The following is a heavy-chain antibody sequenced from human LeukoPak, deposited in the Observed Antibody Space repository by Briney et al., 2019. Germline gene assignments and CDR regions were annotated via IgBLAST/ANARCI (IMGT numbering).Heavy chain of an antibody. V-gene: IGHV3-73*01. CDR1: GFTFSGSA. Sequence: GGSLRLSCAASGFTFSGSALHWVRQASGKGLEWVGRIRGKGDSYSTAYAASVKGRFTISRDDSMNTAYLQMNSLKTEGTAVYYCRGAYYDSGGPEYYFDYWGQGTLVTVSS. CDR2: IRGKGDSYST. D-gene: IGHD3-22*01. CDR3: RGAYYDSGGPEYYFDY. J-gene: IGHJ4*02.